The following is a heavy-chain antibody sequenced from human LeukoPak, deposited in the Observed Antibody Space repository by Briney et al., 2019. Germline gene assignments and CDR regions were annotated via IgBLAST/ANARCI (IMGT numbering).Heavy chain of an antibody. CDR2: IKQDGSEK. Sequence: PGGSLRLSCVASGDTFSSYWMNWVRQAPGKGLEWVANIKQDGSEKYYVDSVKSRFTISRDNANNSLYLQMNSLRAEDTAIYYCVGGSGYWGQGTLVTVSS. CDR3: VGGSGY. D-gene: IGHD5-12*01. J-gene: IGHJ4*02. CDR1: GDTFSSYW. V-gene: IGHV3-7*01.